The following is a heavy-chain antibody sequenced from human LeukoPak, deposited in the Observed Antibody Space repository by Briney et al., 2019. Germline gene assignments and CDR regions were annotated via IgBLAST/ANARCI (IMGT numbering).Heavy chain of an antibody. CDR1: GYTLTELS. CDR2: FDPEDGET. D-gene: IGHD3-3*01. V-gene: IGHV1-24*01. J-gene: IGHJ4*02. Sequence: ASVKVSCKVSGYTLTELSMHWVRQAPGKGLEWMVGFDPEDGETIYAQKFQGRVTMTEDTSTDTAYMELSSLRSEDTAVYYCATGPNYDFWSGYYPLGYWGQGTLVTVSS. CDR3: ATGPNYDFWSGYYPLGY.